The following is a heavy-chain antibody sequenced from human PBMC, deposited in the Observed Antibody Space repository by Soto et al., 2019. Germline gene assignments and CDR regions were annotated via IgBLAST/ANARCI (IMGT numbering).Heavy chain of an antibody. CDR2: ISAYNGNT. J-gene: IGHJ6*02. Sequence: ASVKGSCKAAGYTFTNYGISWGRKNTGQGLEWMGWISAYNGNTNYAQKLQGRVTMTTDTSTSTAYMELRSLRSDDTAVYYCARDHGAAAVYYYYGLDVWGQGTTVTVSS. CDR3: ARDHGAAAVYYYYGLDV. D-gene: IGHD6-13*01. V-gene: IGHV1-18*04. CDR1: GYTFTNYG.